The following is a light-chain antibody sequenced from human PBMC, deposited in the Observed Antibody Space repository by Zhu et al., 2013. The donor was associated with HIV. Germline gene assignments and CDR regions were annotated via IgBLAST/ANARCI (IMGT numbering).Light chain of an antibody. CDR3: QQYDSSPRT. CDR2: GAS. CDR1: QGLTHTY. Sequence: EIVLTQSPGTLSLSPGERATLSCRASQGLTHTYVAWYRQKPGQAPSLLIYGASTRASGVPDRFSGSGSGTDFTLTISRLEPEDFAVYYCQQYDSSPRTFGQGTKLEIK. V-gene: IGKV3-20*01. J-gene: IGKJ1*01.